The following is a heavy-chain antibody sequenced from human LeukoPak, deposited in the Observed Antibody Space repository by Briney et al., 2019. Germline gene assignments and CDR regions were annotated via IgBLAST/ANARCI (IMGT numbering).Heavy chain of an antibody. V-gene: IGHV4-61*02. J-gene: IGHJ4*02. CDR1: GGSISSGSYY. D-gene: IGHD2-2*01. Sequence: SETLSLTCTVSGGSISSGSYYWSWIRQPAGKGLEWIGRIYTSGSTNYNPSLKSRVTISVDTSKNQFSLKLSSVTAADTAVYYCARSGGTIDYWGQGTLVTVSS. CDR3: ARSGGTIDY. CDR2: IYTSGST.